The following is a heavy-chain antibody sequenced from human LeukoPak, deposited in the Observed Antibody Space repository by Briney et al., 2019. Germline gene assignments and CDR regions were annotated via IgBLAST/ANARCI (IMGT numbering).Heavy chain of an antibody. J-gene: IGHJ4*02. CDR2: MNQDGSET. V-gene: IGHV3-7*02. D-gene: IGHD1-26*01. Sequence: PGGSLRLSCAASRFTFSSYWMAWVRQAPGKGLEWLANMNQDGSETYYADSVKGRFTISRDNAMNSLYLQMNSLRDEDTAVYYCARIVGPRYFDYWGQGTLVTVSS. CDR1: RFTFSSYW. CDR3: ARIVGPRYFDY.